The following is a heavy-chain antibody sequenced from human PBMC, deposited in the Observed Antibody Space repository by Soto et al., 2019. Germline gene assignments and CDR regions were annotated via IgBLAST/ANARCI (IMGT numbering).Heavy chain of an antibody. CDR3: AKDIAARLHPFDY. D-gene: IGHD6-6*01. Sequence: GGSLRLSCEASGFTFSSYVISWVRQAPGKGLEWVSSFGVSSTMTYYAESVEGRFTISRDNSKNTLYLQMNSLRAEDTAVYYCAKDIAARLHPFDYWGQGTLVTVSS. CDR2: FGVSSTMT. V-gene: IGHV3-23*01. CDR1: GFTFSSYV. J-gene: IGHJ4*02.